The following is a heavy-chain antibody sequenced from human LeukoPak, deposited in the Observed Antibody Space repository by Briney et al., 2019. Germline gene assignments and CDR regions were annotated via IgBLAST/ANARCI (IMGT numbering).Heavy chain of an antibody. CDR2: IYYSGTT. CDR3: ARRGAARSRSRYMDV. J-gene: IGHJ6*03. CDR1: GGSISSYY. Sequence: PSETLSLTCTVSGGSISSYYWTWIRQPPGKGLEWIGYIYYSGTTYYNPSLKSRVTISLDTSKNEFSLKLSSVTAADTAVYYCARRGAARSRSRYMDVWGKGTTVTVSS. V-gene: IGHV4-59*12. D-gene: IGHD6-6*01.